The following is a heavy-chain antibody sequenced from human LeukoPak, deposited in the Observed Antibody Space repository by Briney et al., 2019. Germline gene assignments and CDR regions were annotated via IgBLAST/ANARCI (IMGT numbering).Heavy chain of an antibody. CDR3: ARRGGSGRAFDY. D-gene: IGHD1-26*01. CDR2: IYYTGST. V-gene: IGHV4-39*01. Sequence: SETLSLTCSVSGASISGGRYYWGWIRQPPGKGLERIGSIYYTGSTYDNPSLKSRVTISVDTSKNQFSLKLSSVTAADTAVYYCARRGGSGRAFDYWGQGTLVTVSS. J-gene: IGHJ4*02. CDR1: GASISGGRYY.